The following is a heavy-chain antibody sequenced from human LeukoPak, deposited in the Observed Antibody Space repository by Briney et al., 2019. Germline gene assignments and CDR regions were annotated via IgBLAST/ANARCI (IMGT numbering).Heavy chain of an antibody. CDR2: IRASGRTT. Sequence: GGSLRLSCAASGFNFGNYGMNWVRQAPGKGLEWVSGIRASGRTTYSADSVKGRFTISRDNSKNTLYLQMNSLRAEDTAVYYCAKGGYYDSSGAFDIWGQGTMVTVSS. D-gene: IGHD3-22*01. CDR1: GFNFGNYG. CDR3: AKGGYYDSSGAFDI. V-gene: IGHV3-23*01. J-gene: IGHJ3*02.